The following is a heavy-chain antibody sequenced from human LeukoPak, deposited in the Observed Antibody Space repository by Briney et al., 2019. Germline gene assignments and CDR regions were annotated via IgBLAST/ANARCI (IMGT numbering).Heavy chain of an antibody. CDR3: ARAAGGYFYS. J-gene: IGHJ4*02. CDR1: GFTFSSDW. D-gene: IGHD4-23*01. V-gene: IGHV3-7*03. CDR2: IKEDGSET. Sequence: GGSLRLSCAVSGFTFSSDWKSWGRQPPGMGQGLVSNIKEDGSETYYDDSVQGRFTISRDHAGNSLYLQLALLRAADTAVYFCARAAGGYFYSCGQGTLVTVSS.